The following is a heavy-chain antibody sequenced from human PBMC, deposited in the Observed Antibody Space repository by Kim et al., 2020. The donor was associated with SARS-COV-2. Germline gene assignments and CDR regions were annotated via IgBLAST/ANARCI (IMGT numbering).Heavy chain of an antibody. CDR2: ISGSGGST. J-gene: IGHJ4*02. V-gene: IGHV3-23*01. CDR3: VKDDRD. CDR1: GFTFSSYA. Sequence: GGSLRLSCAASGFTFSSYAMSWVRQAPGKGLEWVSTISGSGGSTYYADSVKGRFSISRDNSKNTLYLQMSSLRADDTAVYYCVKDDRDWGQGTLVTVAS.